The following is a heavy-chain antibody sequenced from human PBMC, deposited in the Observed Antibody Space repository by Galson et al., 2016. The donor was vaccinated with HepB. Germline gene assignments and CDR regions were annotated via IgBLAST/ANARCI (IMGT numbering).Heavy chain of an antibody. CDR2: IYWDDDK. V-gene: IGHV2-5*02. CDR3: AHTVTITSGGLFVGQEYFHH. D-gene: IGHD3-16*02. J-gene: IGHJ1*01. Sequence: PALVKPTQTLTLTCTFSGFSLSSNGMGVGWIRQPPRKGLEWLAVIYWDDDKRYSPSLKSRLTITKDTSKNQVVLRMTNMDPVDTATYHCAHTVTITSGGLFVGQEYFHHWGQGILVIVSS. CDR1: GFSLSSNGMG.